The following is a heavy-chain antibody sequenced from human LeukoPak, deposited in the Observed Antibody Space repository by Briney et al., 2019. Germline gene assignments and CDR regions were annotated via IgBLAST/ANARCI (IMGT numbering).Heavy chain of an antibody. V-gene: IGHV4-34*01. D-gene: IGHD3-10*01. CDR1: GGSFSGYY. CDR3: ARGRANYYGSGSYRAVFDY. J-gene: IGHJ4*02. Sequence: SETLSLTCAVYGGSFSGYYWSWIRQPPGKGLEWIGEINHSGSTNYNPSLKSRVTISVDTSKNQFPLKLSSVTAADTAVYYCARGRANYYGSGSYRAVFDYWGQGTLVTVSS. CDR2: INHSGST.